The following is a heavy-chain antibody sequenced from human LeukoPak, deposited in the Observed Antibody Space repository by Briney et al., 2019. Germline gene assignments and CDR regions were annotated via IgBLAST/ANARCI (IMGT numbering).Heavy chain of an antibody. D-gene: IGHD3-22*01. CDR3: ARGGYYDSSGYITPLHWFDP. Sequence: ASVKVSCKTSGYICTDYHINWVRQAPRQGLEWMVGINSNSGYTKYAQNFQGRVTMTRDTSISTAYMELSRLRSDDTAVYYCARGGYYDSSGYITPLHWFDPWGQGTLVTVPS. J-gene: IGHJ5*02. CDR2: INSNSGYT. V-gene: IGHV1-2*02. CDR1: GYICTDYH.